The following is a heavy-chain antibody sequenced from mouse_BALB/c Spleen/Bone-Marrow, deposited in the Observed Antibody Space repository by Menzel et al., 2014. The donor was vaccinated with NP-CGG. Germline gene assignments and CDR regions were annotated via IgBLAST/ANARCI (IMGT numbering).Heavy chain of an antibody. Sequence: LVKTGASVKISCKASGYSFTGYXMHWVKQSHGXXXEWIGYISCYNGATSYNQKFKGKATFTVDTSSSTAYMQFNSLTSEDSAVYYWARGDGYYVDFDYWGQGTTLTVSA. CDR3: ARGDGYYVDFDY. D-gene: IGHD2-3*01. CDR2: ISCYNGAT. J-gene: IGHJ2*01. CDR1: GYSFTGYX. V-gene: IGHV1S34*01.